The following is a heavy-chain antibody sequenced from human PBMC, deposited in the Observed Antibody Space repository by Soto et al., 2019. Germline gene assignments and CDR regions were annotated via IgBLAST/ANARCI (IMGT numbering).Heavy chain of an antibody. CDR2: IYYSGST. D-gene: IGHD3-16*02. Sequence: SETLSLTCTGSGGSISSGGYYCSWIRQHPGKGLEWIGYIYYSGSTYYNPSLKSRVTISVDTSKNQFSLKLSSVTAADTAVYYCARETDMITFGGVIVKGGFDYWGQGTLVTVSS. CDR1: GGSISSGGYY. CDR3: ARETDMITFGGVIVKGGFDY. V-gene: IGHV4-31*03. J-gene: IGHJ4*02.